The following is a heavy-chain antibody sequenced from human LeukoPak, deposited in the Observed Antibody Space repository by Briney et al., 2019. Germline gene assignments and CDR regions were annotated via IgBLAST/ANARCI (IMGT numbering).Heavy chain of an antibody. J-gene: IGHJ3*02. CDR3: ARGLAGYSGGDDAFDI. CDR1: GGSISSYY. V-gene: IGHV4-59*01. D-gene: IGHD6-19*01. Sequence: SETLSLTCTVSGGSISSYYWSWFRQVPGKGLEWIGYIYYSGSTNYNPSLKSRVTISVDTSKNQFSLKVNSVTAADTAVYYSARGLAGYSGGDDAFDIWGQGTMVTVSS. CDR2: IYYSGST.